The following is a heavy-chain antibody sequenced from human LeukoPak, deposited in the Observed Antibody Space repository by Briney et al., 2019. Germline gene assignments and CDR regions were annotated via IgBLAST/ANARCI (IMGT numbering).Heavy chain of an antibody. CDR3: AKDIAVAGTVYYYYGMDV. CDR1: GFTFSSYG. J-gene: IGHJ6*02. CDR2: ISYDESNK. Sequence: GSLRLSCAASGFTFSSYGMHWVRQAPGKGLEWVAVISYDESNKYYADSVKGRFTISRDNSKNTLYLQMNSLRAEDTAVYYCAKDIAVAGTVYYYYGMDVWGQGTTVTVSS. V-gene: IGHV3-30*18. D-gene: IGHD6-19*01.